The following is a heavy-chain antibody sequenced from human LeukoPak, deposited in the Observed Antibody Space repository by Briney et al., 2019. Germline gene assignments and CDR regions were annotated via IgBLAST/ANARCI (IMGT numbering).Heavy chain of an antibody. Sequence: PGGSLRLSCAASGFTVSSNYMSWVRQAPGKGLEWVSVIYSGGSTYYADSVKGRFTISRDNSKNTLYLQMNSLRAEDTAAYYCARGGLRYFDWLFGFDYWGQGTLVTVSS. V-gene: IGHV3-66*01. CDR3: ARGGLRYFDWLFGFDY. CDR2: IYSGGST. D-gene: IGHD3-9*01. J-gene: IGHJ4*02. CDR1: GFTVSSNY.